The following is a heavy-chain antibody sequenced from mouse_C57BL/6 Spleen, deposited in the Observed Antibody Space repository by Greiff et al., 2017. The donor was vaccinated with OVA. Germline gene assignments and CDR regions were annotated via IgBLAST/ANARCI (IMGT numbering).Heavy chain of an antibody. CDR3: ARNDYDPYYAMDD. D-gene: IGHD2-4*01. CDR2: IHPNSGST. V-gene: IGHV1-64*01. J-gene: IGHJ4*01. Sequence: QVQLQQPGAELVKPGASVKLSCKASGYTFTSYWMHWVKKRPGQGLEWIGMIHPNSGSTNYNEKFKSKATLTVDKSSSTAYMQLSSLTSEDSAVYYCARNDYDPYYAMDDWGQGTSVTVSS. CDR1: GYTFTSYW.